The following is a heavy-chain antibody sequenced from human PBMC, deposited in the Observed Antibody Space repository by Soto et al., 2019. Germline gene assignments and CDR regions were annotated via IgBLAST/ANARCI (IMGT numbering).Heavy chain of an antibody. J-gene: IGHJ4*02. CDR1: GDTFSSYA. CDR3: ARVGPAHYYDSSGYYSPLDY. D-gene: IGHD3-22*01. Sequence: QVQLVQSGAEVKKPGFSVKVSCKASGDTFSSYAINWVRQAPGQGLEWMGGIIPMFGTANYAQKFKGRVTITAGESTSTVYMALSSLRSEDTAVYYCARVGPAHYYDSSGYYSPLDYWGQGTLVTVSS. CDR2: IIPMFGTA. V-gene: IGHV1-69*01.